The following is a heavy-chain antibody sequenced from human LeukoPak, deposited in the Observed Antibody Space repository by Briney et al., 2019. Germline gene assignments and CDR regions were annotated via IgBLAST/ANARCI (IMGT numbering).Heavy chain of an antibody. V-gene: IGHV4-34*01. J-gene: IGHJ4*02. Sequence: PSETLSLTCTVYGGSFSGYYWSWIRQPPGKGLEWIGEINQSGSTTYNPSLKSRVTISVDTSKNQFSLTLSSVTAADTAIYYCAGGQWELRFDYWGQGTLVTVSS. CDR2: INQSGST. CDR3: AGGQWELRFDY. CDR1: GGSFSGYY. D-gene: IGHD1-26*01.